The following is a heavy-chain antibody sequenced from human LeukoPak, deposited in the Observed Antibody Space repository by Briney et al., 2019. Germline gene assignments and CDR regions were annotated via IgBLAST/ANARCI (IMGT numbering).Heavy chain of an antibody. CDR2: IYYSGST. Sequence: SETLSLTCTVSGGSISSYYWSWIRQPPGKGLEWIGYIYYSGSTNYNPSLKSRVTISVDTSKNQFSLKLSSVTAADTAVYYCARHFLYSKNAFDIWGQGTVVTVSS. V-gene: IGHV4-59*08. D-gene: IGHD2-21*01. J-gene: IGHJ3*02. CDR1: GGSISSYY. CDR3: ARHFLYSKNAFDI.